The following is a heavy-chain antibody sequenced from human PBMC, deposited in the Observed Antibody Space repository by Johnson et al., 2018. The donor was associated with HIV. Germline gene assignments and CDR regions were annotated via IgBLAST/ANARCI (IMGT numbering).Heavy chain of an antibody. D-gene: IGHD6-25*01. J-gene: IGHJ3*02. CDR2: IRYDGSNK. CDR3: ARATDQRLDAFDI. Sequence: QVQLVESGGGVVQPGGSLRLSCAASGFTFSSYGMHWVRQAPGKGLEWVAFIRYDGSNKYYADSVQGRFTISRDKSENTLYLQMNSLRAEDTALYYCARATDQRLDAFDIWGQGTMVTVSS. CDR1: GFTFSSYG. V-gene: IGHV3-30*02.